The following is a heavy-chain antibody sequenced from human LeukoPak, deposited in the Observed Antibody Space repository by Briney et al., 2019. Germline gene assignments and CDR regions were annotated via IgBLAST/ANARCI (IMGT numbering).Heavy chain of an antibody. Sequence: SVKVSCKASGGTFSSYAISWVRQAPGQGLEWMGGIIPIFGTANYAQKFQGRVTITADESTSTAYMELSSLRSEDTAVYYCATLGLTTGNYFDYWGQGTLVTVSS. V-gene: IGHV1-69*13. D-gene: IGHD4-17*01. CDR1: GGTFSSYA. CDR3: ATLGLTTGNYFDY. J-gene: IGHJ4*02. CDR2: IIPIFGTA.